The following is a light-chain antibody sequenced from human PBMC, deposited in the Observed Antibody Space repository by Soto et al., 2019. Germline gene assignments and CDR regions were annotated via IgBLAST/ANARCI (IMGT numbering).Light chain of an antibody. CDR2: EVT. V-gene: IGLV2-8*01. Sequence: QSALTQPPSASGSPGQSVTISCTGTSSDVGGYNYVSWYQQYPGRAPKLMIHEVTKRPSGVPDRFSGSKSGNTASLTVSGLQAEDEADYCSSYAASNNFYFVFGGGTKLTVL. J-gene: IGLJ3*02. CDR1: SSDVGGYNY. CDR3: SSYAASNNFYFV.